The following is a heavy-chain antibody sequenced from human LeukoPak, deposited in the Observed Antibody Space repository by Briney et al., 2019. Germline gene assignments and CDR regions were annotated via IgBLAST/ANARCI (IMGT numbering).Heavy chain of an antibody. CDR1: GFTHSSYG. V-gene: IGHV3-21*03. CDR2: ISSSSTYI. D-gene: IGHD3-10*02. Sequence: GGSLRLSCAASGFTHSSYGMNWVRQAPGKGLEGVSSISSSSTYIYYAGSVKGGFIIYIECHQNAHYLQINKLTAADTPVYYCARFVAAMFHTSYYFDYWGQGTLVTVSS. J-gene: IGHJ4*02. CDR3: ARFVAAMFHTSYYFDY.